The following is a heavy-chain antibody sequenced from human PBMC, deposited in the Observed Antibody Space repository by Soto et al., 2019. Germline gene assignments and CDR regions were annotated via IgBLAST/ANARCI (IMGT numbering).Heavy chain of an antibody. D-gene: IGHD2-21*02. CDR2: IIPIFGTA. CDR3: ARHPRAYCGGDCYVRFDY. Sequence: ASVKVSCKASGGTFSSYAISWVRQAPGQGLEWMGGIIPIFGTANYAQKFQGRVTITADESTSTAYMELSSLRSEDTAVYYCARHPRAYCGGDCYVRFDYWGQGTLVTVSS. CDR1: GGTFSSYA. J-gene: IGHJ4*02. V-gene: IGHV1-69*13.